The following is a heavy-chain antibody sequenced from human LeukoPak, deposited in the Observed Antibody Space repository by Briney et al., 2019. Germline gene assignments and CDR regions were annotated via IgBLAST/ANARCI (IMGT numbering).Heavy chain of an antibody. CDR3: ARDPPRFSGAASPTVAGIDY. CDR1: GYTFTSYG. J-gene: IGHJ4*02. Sequence: ASVKVSCKASGYTFTSYGISWVRQAPGQGLEWMGWISAYNGNTNYAQKLQGRVTMTTDTSTSTAYMELRSLRSDDTAVYYCARDPPRFSGAASPTVAGIDYWGQGTLVTVSS. D-gene: IGHD6-19*01. V-gene: IGHV1-18*01. CDR2: ISAYNGNT.